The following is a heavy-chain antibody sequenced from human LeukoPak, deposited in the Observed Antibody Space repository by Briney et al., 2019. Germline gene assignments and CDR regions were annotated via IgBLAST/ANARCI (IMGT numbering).Heavy chain of an antibody. CDR1: GGSFSGYY. D-gene: IGHD6-13*01. V-gene: IGHV4-34*01. CDR3: ARGLVAAAIFRSYWYFDL. CDR2: INHSGST. J-gene: IGHJ2*01. Sequence: SETLSLTCAVYGGSFSGYYWSRIRQPPGKGLEWIGEINHSGSTNYNPSLKSRVTISVDTSKNQFSLKLSSVTAADTAVYYCARGLVAAAIFRSYWYFDLWGRGTLVTVSS.